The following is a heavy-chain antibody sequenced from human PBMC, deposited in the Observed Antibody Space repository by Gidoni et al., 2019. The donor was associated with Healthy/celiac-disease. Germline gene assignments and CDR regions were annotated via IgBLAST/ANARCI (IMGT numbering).Heavy chain of an antibody. Sequence: QVQLQESGPGLVKPSQTLSLTCTVSGGSISSGRYYWSWIRQPAGKGLEWIGRIYTSGSTNYNPSRKSRVTISVDTSKNQFSLKLSSVTAADTAVYYCARDETMGGSYPLHWYFDLWGRGTLVTVSS. V-gene: IGHV4-61*02. J-gene: IGHJ2*01. CDR1: GGSISSGRYY. CDR3: ARDETMGGSYPLHWYFDL. CDR2: IYTSGST. D-gene: IGHD1-26*01.